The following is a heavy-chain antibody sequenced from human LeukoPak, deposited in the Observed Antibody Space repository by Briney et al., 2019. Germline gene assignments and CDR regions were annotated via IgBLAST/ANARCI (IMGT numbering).Heavy chain of an antibody. V-gene: IGHV1-69*05. J-gene: IGHJ3*02. D-gene: IGHD2-2*01. CDR1: GGTFSSDP. CDR3: ARDKNLADCGSRSCYGVWPFDI. Sequence: SVKVSCKASGGTFSSDPITWVRQAPGQGLEWMGGTIPFLGATTYAQRFQGRISITTDESTTTAYMELSSLRSEDTTVYYCARDKNLADCGSRSCYGVWPFDIWGQGTMVTVSS. CDR2: TIPFLGAT.